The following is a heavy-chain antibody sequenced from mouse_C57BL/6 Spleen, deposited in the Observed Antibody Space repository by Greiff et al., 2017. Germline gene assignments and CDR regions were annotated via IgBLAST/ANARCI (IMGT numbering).Heavy chain of an antibody. D-gene: IGHD2-4*01. J-gene: IGHJ1*03. CDR1: GYAFSSYW. CDR2: IYPGDGDT. CDR3: ASGGDYDEDWYFDV. Sequence: QVQLKESGAELVKPGASVKLSCKASGYAFSSYWMNWVQQRPGKGLEWIGQIYPGDGDTYYNGKFKGKATLTADKSSSTAYMQLSSLTSEDAAVYFCASGGDYDEDWYFDVWGTGTTVTVSS. V-gene: IGHV1-80*01.